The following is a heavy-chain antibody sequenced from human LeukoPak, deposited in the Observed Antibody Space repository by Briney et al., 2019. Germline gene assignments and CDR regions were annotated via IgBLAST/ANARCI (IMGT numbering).Heavy chain of an antibody. V-gene: IGHV4-30-2*01. CDR3: AREDMITFGGVIKD. D-gene: IGHD3-16*01. CDR1: GGSISSGGYS. CDR2: IYHSGSA. Sequence: SETLSLTCAVSGGSISSGGYSWSWIRQPPGKGLEWIGYIYHSGSAYYNPSLKSRVTISVDRSENQFSLKLSSVTAADTAVYYCAREDMITFGGVIKDWGQGTLVTVSS. J-gene: IGHJ4*02.